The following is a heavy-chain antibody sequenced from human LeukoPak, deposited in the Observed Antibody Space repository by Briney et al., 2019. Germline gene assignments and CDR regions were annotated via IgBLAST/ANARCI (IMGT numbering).Heavy chain of an antibody. CDR3: ARRNRDGYNFLDY. V-gene: IGHV4-59*08. CDR2: IYYSGST. D-gene: IGHD5-24*01. CDR1: GGSISSYY. Sequence: SETLSLTCTVSGGSISSYYWSWIRQPPGKGLEWIGCIYYSGSTNYNPSLKSRVTISVDTSKNQFSLKLSSVTAADTAVYYCARRNRDGYNFLDYWGQGTLVTVSS. J-gene: IGHJ4*02.